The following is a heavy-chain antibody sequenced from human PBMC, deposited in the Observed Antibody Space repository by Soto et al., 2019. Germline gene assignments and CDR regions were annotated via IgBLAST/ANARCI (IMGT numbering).Heavy chain of an antibody. V-gene: IGHV3-30*18. J-gene: IGHJ3*02. Sequence: QVQLVESGGGVVQPGRSLRLSCAASGFTYSSYGMHWVRQAPGKGLEWVAVISYDGSNKYYADSVKGRFTISRDNSKNTLYLQMNSLRAEDTAVYYCAKHRADSSGYYSDAFDIWGQGTMVTVSS. CDR3: AKHRADSSGYYSDAFDI. D-gene: IGHD3-22*01. CDR1: GFTYSSYG. CDR2: ISYDGSNK.